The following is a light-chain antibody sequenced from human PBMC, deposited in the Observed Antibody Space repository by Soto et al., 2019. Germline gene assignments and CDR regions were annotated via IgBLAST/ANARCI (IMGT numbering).Light chain of an antibody. V-gene: IGKV1-27*01. J-gene: IGKJ1*01. CDR3: QKSDSAPET. CDR2: SAS. Sequence: DIQMTQSPSSLSASVGARVTITCRASQGISTYLALYQQKPGKVPKVLIYSASTLQSGVPSRFRGSGSWADFTLTISSRQPEDVATYYCQKSDSAPETFGQGTTVEIE. CDR1: QGISTY.